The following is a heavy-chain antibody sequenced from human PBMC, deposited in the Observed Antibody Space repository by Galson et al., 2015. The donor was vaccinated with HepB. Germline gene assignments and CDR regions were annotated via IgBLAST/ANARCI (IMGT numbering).Heavy chain of an antibody. V-gene: IGHV1-69*02. CDR3: ATYHRGWRSMDV. J-gene: IGHJ6*02. Sequence: SVKVSCKASGDTFSSYTISWVRQAPGQGLEWMGRVIPILGIADYAQSFQGRITITADTSTNTAYMELSSLRSEDTAIYYCATYHRGWRSMDVWGQGTTVTVSS. D-gene: IGHD6-19*01. CDR2: VIPILGIA. CDR1: GDTFSSYT.